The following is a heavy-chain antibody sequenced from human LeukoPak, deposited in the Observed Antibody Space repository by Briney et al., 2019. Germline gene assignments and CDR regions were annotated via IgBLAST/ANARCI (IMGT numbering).Heavy chain of an antibody. CDR2: IIPIFGTA. D-gene: IGHD3-10*02. V-gene: IGHV1-69*13. J-gene: IGHJ6*03. Sequence: SVKVSCKASGGTFSSYAISWVRQAPGQGLEWMGGIIPIFGTANYAQKFQGRVTITADESTSTAYMELSSLRSEDTAVYYCAATVRGPADSYYYYYYMDVWGKGTTVTVSS. CDR1: GGTFSSYA. CDR3: AATVRGPADSYYYYYYMDV.